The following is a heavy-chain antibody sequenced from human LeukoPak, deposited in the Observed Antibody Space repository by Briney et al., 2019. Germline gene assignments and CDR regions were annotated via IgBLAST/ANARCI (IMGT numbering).Heavy chain of an antibody. V-gene: IGHV4-34*01. CDR3: ARFGVNYDMDV. D-gene: IGHD3-16*01. CDR1: GGSFSGYY. Sequence: SETLSLTCAVYGGSFSGYYWSWIRQPPGKGLEWIGEINHSGSTNYNPSLKSRITISVDTSKNQISLMERSVTAADTAVYHCARFGVNYDMDVWGQGTTVTVSS. CDR2: INHSGST. J-gene: IGHJ6*02.